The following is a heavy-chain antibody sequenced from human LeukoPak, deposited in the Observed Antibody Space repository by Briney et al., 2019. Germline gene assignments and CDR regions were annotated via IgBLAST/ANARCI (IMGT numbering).Heavy chain of an antibody. CDR3: ARDAKFCSSTSCYLRRIHRFDP. J-gene: IGHJ5*02. V-gene: IGHV1-8*02. CDR1: GYTFTSYY. CDR2: MNPNSGNT. Sequence: ASVKVSCKASGYTFTSYYMHWVRQAPGQGLEWMGWMNPNSGNTASAQKFRGRVTMTRNTSITTAYMELSNLRSEDTAVYYCARDAKFCSSTSCYLRRIHRFDPWGQGTLVTVSS. D-gene: IGHD2-2*01.